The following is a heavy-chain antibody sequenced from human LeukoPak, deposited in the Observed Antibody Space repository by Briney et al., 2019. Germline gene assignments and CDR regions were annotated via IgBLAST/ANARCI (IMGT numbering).Heavy chain of an antibody. CDR3: ARDSGSWGYDY. CDR2: INPSGGST. J-gene: IGHJ4*02. Sequence: RASVKVSCKASGYTFTSYYMHWVRQAPGEGLEWMGIINPSGGSTSYAQKFQGRVTMTRDMSTSTVYMELSSLRSDDTAVYYCARDSGSWGYDYWGQGTLVTVSS. D-gene: IGHD6-13*01. CDR1: GYTFTSYY. V-gene: IGHV1-46*01.